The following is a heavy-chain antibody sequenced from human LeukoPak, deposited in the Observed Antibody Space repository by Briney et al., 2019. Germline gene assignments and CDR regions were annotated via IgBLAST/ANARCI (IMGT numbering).Heavy chain of an antibody. CDR3: ARAKGYCSGGSCYSNYYYYYMDV. J-gene: IGHJ6*03. CDR1: GGSFSGYY. V-gene: IGHV4-34*01. Sequence: SETLSLTCAVYGGSFSGYYWSWIRQPPGKGLEWIGEINHSGSTNYNPSLKSRVTISVDTSKNQFSLKLSSVTAADTAVYYCARAKGYCSGGSCYSNYYYYYMDVWGKGTTVTVSS. CDR2: INHSGST. D-gene: IGHD2-15*01.